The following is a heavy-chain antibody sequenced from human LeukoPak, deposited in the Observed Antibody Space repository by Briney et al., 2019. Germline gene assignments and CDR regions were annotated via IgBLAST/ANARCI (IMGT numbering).Heavy chain of an antibody. CDR1: VFTFSAYA. Sequence: PGGSLRLSCAASVFTFSAYAMHWVRQAPGKGLEWVAFISYDGSYKSYADSVKGRFTITRDNFKNTLYLQMNSLRAEDTAVYYCARDTSLDAFDIWGQGTMVTVSS. D-gene: IGHD3-16*01. V-gene: IGHV3-30*03. J-gene: IGHJ3*02. CDR2: ISYDGSYK. CDR3: ARDTSLDAFDI.